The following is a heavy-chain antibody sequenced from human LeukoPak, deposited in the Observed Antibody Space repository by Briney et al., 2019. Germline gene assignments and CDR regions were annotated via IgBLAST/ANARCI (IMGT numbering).Heavy chain of an antibody. CDR2: INPNSGGT. J-gene: IGHJ4*02. CDR3: ARPYSGSYYFGY. CDR1: GYTFTGYY. V-gene: IGHV1-2*02. Sequence: ASVKVSCKASGYTFTGYYMHWVRQAPGQGLEWMGWINPNSGGTNYAQKFLGRVTMTRDTSISTAYMELSRLRSDDTAVYYCARPYSGSYYFGYWGQGTLVTVSS. D-gene: IGHD1-26*01.